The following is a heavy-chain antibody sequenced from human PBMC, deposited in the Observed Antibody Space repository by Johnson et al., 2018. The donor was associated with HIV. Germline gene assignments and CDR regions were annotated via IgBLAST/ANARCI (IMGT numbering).Heavy chain of an antibody. CDR2: ICPPGHS. V-gene: IGHV3-13*01. J-gene: IGHJ3*02. Sequence: EVQLVESGGGVVRPGGSLRLSCAASGFSVSTYDMHWVRHATLNGLDCVSVICPPGHSYYLVSVQGQFTNSRENAKNSLYLQMNSLRAGDTAVYYCARAGRWSGDTFDIWGQGTMVTVSS. CDR3: ARAGRWSGDTFDI. D-gene: IGHD3-10*01. CDR1: GFSVSTYD.